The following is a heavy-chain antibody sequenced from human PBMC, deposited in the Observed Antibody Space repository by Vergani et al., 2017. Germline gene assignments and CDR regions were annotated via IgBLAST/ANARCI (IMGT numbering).Heavy chain of an antibody. CDR2: ISYDGTNK. V-gene: IGHV3-30-3*01. CDR1: GFTFRNYA. CDR3: ARDRGDWRYSRYFYNYYMDV. Sequence: QVQLVESGGGVVQPGRSLRLSCAASGFTFRNYAMTWVRRAPGKGLEWVALISYDGTNKYYTNSVRGRFTISRDNSKSTLFLQMNSLRVEDMAVYYCARDRGDWRYSRYFYNYYMDVWGKGTTVTVSS. J-gene: IGHJ6*03. D-gene: IGHD2-8*02.